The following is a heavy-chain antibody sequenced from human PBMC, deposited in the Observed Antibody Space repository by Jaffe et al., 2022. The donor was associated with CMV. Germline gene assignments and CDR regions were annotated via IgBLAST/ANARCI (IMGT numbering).Heavy chain of an antibody. D-gene: IGHD3-22*01. CDR1: GFTFSSYG. J-gene: IGHJ3*02. Sequence: QVQLVESGGGVVQPGRSLRLSCAASGFTFSSYGMHWVRQAPGKGLEWVAVIWYDGSNKYYADSVKGRFTISRDNSKNTLYLQMNSLRAEDTAVYYCARDGRHYYDSSDPEDAFDIWGQGTMVTVSS. CDR2: IWYDGSNK. CDR3: ARDGRHYYDSSDPEDAFDI. V-gene: IGHV3-33*08.